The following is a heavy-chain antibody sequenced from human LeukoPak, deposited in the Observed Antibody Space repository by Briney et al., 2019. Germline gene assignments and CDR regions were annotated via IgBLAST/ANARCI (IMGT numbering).Heavy chain of an antibody. Sequence: SETLSLTCAVSGASISGSGYYLGWIRQPPGKGLEWIGYIYYSGSTNYNPSLKSRVTISVDSSKNQFSLKLSSVTAADTAVYYCARANRGSYYFLPLHFDYWGQGTLVTVSS. CDR2: IYYSGST. V-gene: IGHV4-61*08. J-gene: IGHJ4*02. CDR1: GASISGSGYY. D-gene: IGHD1-26*01. CDR3: ARANRGSYYFLPLHFDY.